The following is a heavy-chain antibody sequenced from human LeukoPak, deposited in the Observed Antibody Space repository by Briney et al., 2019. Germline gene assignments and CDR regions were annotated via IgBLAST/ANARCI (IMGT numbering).Heavy chain of an antibody. CDR3: ARTLGYCSSTSCYGEAIDY. CDR2: INPNSGGT. CDR1: GYTFTGYY. Sequence: ASVKVSCKASGYTFTGYYMHWVRQAPGQGLAGMGWINPNSGGTNYSQKFQGRVTMTRDTSISTAYMELNRLRSDDTAVYYCARTLGYCSSTSCYGEAIDYWGQGTLVTVSS. D-gene: IGHD2-2*01. J-gene: IGHJ4*02. V-gene: IGHV1-2*02.